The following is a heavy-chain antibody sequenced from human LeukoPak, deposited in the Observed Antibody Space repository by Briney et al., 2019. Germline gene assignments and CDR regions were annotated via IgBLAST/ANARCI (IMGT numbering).Heavy chain of an antibody. Sequence: KPSETLSLTCAVSSYSISAGYYWGWIRQPPGKGLEWLGSIYHSGITYYNPSLKSRVTISVDTSKNQFSLKLTSVTAADTAVYYCAKVAVGVTKSFDYRGQGTLVTVSS. CDR3: AKVAVGVTKSFDY. CDR2: IYHSGIT. D-gene: IGHD1-26*01. CDR1: SYSISAGYY. V-gene: IGHV4-38-2*01. J-gene: IGHJ4*02.